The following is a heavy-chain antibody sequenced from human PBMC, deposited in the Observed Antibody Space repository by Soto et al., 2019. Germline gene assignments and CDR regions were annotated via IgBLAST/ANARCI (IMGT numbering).Heavy chain of an antibody. V-gene: IGHV1-46*01. J-gene: IGHJ6*02. Sequence: ASVKVSCKVSGYTFTSYYMHWVRQAPGQGLEWMGIINPSGGSTSYAQKFQGRVTMTRDTSTSTVYMELSSLRSEDTAVYYCARDPYYYDSSYGGGYYYYGMDVWGQGTTVTVS. CDR1: GYTFTSYY. CDR2: INPSGGST. D-gene: IGHD3-22*01. CDR3: ARDPYYYDSSYGGGYYYYGMDV.